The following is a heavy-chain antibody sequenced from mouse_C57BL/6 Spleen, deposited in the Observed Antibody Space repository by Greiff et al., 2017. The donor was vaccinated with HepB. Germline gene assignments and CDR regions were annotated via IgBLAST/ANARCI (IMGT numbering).Heavy chain of an antibody. CDR3: ARRAYYSNYGEDY. V-gene: IGHV5-17*01. Sequence: EVNVVESGGGLVKPGGSLKLSCAASGFTFSDYGMHWVRQAPETGLEWVAYISSGSSTIYYADTVKGRFTISRDNAKNTLFLQMTSLRSEDTAMYYCARRAYYSNYGEDYWGQGTTLTVSS. CDR2: ISSGSSTI. D-gene: IGHD2-5*01. J-gene: IGHJ2*01. CDR1: GFTFSDYG.